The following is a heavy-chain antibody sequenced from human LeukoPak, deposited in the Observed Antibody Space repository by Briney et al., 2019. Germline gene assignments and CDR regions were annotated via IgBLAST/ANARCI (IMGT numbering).Heavy chain of an antibody. Sequence: SDTLSLTCTVSGGSISSYYWSWIRQPAGKGLEWIGRIYTSGSTNYNPSLKSRVTMSVDTSKNQFSLRLSSVTAADTAVYYCAREGSRDFWSGPVYYFDYWGQGTLVTVSS. CDR3: AREGSRDFWSGPVYYFDY. J-gene: IGHJ4*02. D-gene: IGHD3-3*01. CDR1: GGSISSYY. CDR2: IYTSGST. V-gene: IGHV4-4*07.